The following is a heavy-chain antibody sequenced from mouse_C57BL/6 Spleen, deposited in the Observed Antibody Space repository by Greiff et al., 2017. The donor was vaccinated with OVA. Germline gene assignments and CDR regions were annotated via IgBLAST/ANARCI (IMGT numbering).Heavy chain of an antibody. J-gene: IGHJ3*01. V-gene: IGHV1-39*01. CDR2: INPNYGTT. CDR3: ARGGPYDGYYVFAY. D-gene: IGHD2-3*01. Sequence: VQLKQSGPELVKPGASVKISCKASGYSFTDYNMNWVKQSNGKSLEWIGVINPNYGTTSYNQKFKVKATLTVDQSSSTAYMQLNSLTSEDSAVYYCARGGPYDGYYVFAYWGQGTLVTVSA. CDR1: GYSFTDYN.